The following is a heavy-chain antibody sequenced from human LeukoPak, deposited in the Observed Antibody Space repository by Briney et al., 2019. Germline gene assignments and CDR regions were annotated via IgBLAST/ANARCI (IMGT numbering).Heavy chain of an antibody. D-gene: IGHD6-6*01. Sequence: ESSETLSLTCTVSGGSIRSGGYYWSWIRQHTGKGLEWIGYIYYSGSTYYTPTLKSRVTISVDTSKNQFSLKLSSVTAVDTAVYYCASRPPAPDYYGMDGWGQGTTVSVSS. CDR2: IYYSGST. J-gene: IGHJ6*02. CDR1: GGSIRSGGYY. V-gene: IGHV4-31*03. CDR3: ASRPPAPDYYGMDG.